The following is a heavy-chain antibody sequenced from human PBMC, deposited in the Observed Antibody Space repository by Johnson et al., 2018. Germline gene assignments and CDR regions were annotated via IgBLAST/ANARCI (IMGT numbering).Heavy chain of an antibody. CDR1: GFTFSSYG. D-gene: IGHD2-15*01. J-gene: IGHJ4*02. Sequence: QVQLVESGGGVVQPGRSLRLSCAASGFTFSSYGMHWVRQAPGKGLEWVAVISYDGSNKYYADSVKGRFTLSRDNSKNTMYLQMNSRRAEDTAVYYCSKDLSYCNGGSCYPGYYWGQGTLVTVSS. V-gene: IGHV3-30*18. CDR2: ISYDGSNK. CDR3: SKDLSYCNGGSCYPGYY.